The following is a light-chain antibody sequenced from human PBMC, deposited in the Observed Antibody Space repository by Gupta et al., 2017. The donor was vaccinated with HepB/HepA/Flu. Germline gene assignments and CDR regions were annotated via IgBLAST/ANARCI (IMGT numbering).Light chain of an antibody. V-gene: IGKV4-1*01. CDR3: QRYYNTPST. J-gene: IGKJ1*01. CDR1: QSVLFSSNNKNY. Sequence: DIVMTQSPDSLAVPLAESATINCKSRQSVLFSSNNKNYLAWYQQKPGQPPKLLVYWASIRQSGLPSRFSGSGSATDFTLTISGLQAEDVAVYYCQRYYNTPSTFGHGTKVEIK. CDR2: WAS.